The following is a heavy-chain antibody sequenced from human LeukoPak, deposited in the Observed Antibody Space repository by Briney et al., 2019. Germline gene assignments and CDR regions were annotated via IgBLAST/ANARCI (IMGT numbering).Heavy chain of an antibody. CDR1: GGSISSSSYY. V-gene: IGHV4-39*01. J-gene: IGHJ4*02. CDR3: ARLVVEMATIGGYYFDY. Sequence: SETLSLTCTVSGGSISSSSYYWGWIRQPPGKGLEWIGSIYYSGSTYYNPSLKSRVTISVDTSKYQFSLKLSSVTAADTAVYYCARLVVEMATIGGYYFDYWGQGTLVTVSS. CDR2: IYYSGST. D-gene: IGHD5-24*01.